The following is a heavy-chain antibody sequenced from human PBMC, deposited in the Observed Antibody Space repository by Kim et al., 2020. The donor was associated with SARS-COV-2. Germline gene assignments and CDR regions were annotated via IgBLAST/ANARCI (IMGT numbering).Heavy chain of an antibody. D-gene: IGHD5-12*01. Sequence: YNPSFQGQVTISADKSISTAYLQWSDLKATDTAIYYCARHGDGYAYSFDFWGQGALVTVSS. V-gene: IGHV5-51*01. CDR3: ARHGDGYAYSFDF. J-gene: IGHJ4*02.